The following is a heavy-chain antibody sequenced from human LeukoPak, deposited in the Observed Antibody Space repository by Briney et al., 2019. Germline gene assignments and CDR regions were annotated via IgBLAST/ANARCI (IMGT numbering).Heavy chain of an antibody. CDR2: INPSGGST. D-gene: IGHD3-22*01. Sequence: ASVKVSCTTSGYTFTIYYMHWVRQAPGQGLEWMGIINPSGGSTSYAQKFQGRVTMTRDTSTSTVYVELSSLRSEDTAVYYCARSHSYYYDSSGYYSDYWGQGTLVTVSS. CDR1: GYTFTIYY. J-gene: IGHJ4*02. V-gene: IGHV1-46*01. CDR3: ARSHSYYYDSSGYYSDY.